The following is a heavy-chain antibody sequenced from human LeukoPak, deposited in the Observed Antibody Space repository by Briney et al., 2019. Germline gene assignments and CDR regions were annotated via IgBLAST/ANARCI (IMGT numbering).Heavy chain of an antibody. J-gene: IGHJ5*02. V-gene: IGHV3-48*01. CDR1: GFTFSSYS. Sequence: GGSLRLSCAASGFTFSSYSMNWVRQAPGKGLEWVSYISSSSSTIYYADSVKGRFTISRDNAKNSLYLQMNSLRAEDTAVYYCARDLEYATYYYGSGSYYNYAWFDPWGQGTLVTVSS. D-gene: IGHD3-10*01. CDR2: ISSSSSTI. CDR3: ARDLEYATYYYGSGSYYNYAWFDP.